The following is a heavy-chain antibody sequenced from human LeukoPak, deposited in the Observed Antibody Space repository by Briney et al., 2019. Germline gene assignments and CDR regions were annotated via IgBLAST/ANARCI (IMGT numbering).Heavy chain of an antibody. Sequence: GGSLRLSCAASGFTFSKYWMLWVRQAPGKGLESVSRINTDGTVTTYADSVKGRFTFSRDNARNTLYLQMNSLRAEDTAVYYCARELPREVTLDYWGQGTLVTVSS. J-gene: IGHJ4*02. CDR1: GFTFSKYW. V-gene: IGHV3-74*01. CDR2: INTDGTVT. CDR3: ARELPREVTLDY. D-gene: IGHD2-21*02.